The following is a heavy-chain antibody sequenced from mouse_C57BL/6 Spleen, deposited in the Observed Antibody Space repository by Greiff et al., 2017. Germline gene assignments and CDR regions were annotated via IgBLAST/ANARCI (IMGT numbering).Heavy chain of an antibody. V-gene: IGHV1-26*01. D-gene: IGHD2-2*01. Sequence: VQLQQSGPELVKPGASVKISCKASGYTFTDYYMNWVKQSHGKSLEWIGDINPNNGGTSYNQKFKGKATLTVDKSSSTAYMELRSLTSEDSAVYYCARTAMVTKGYYFDYWGQGTTLTVSS. CDR1: GYTFTDYY. J-gene: IGHJ2*01. CDR3: ARTAMVTKGYYFDY. CDR2: INPNNGGT.